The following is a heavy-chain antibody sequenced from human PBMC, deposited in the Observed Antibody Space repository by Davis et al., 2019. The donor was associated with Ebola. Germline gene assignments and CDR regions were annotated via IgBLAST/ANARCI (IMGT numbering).Heavy chain of an antibody. Sequence: MPSETLSLTCTVSGYSISSGYYWGWIRQPPGKGLEWIGSIYHSGSTNYNPSLKSRVTISVDTSKNQFSLKLSSVTAADTAVYYCAREVGATYWGQGTLVTVSS. CDR3: AREVGATY. CDR2: IYHSGST. CDR1: GYSISSGYY. D-gene: IGHD1-26*01. V-gene: IGHV4-38-2*02. J-gene: IGHJ4*02.